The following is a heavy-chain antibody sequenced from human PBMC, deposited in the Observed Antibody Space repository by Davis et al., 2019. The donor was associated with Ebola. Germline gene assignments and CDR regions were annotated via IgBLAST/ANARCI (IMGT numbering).Heavy chain of an antibody. D-gene: IGHD6-19*01. J-gene: IGHJ6*02. Sequence: GESLKISCAASGFTFDDYAMHWVRQAPGKGLEWVSLISGDGGSTYYADSVKGRFTISRDNSKNSLYLQMNSLRTEDTALYYCARGHSSGWYVYYYGMDVWGQGTTVTVSS. CDR2: ISGDGGST. CDR3: ARGHSSGWYVYYYGMDV. CDR1: GFTFDDYA. V-gene: IGHV3-43*02.